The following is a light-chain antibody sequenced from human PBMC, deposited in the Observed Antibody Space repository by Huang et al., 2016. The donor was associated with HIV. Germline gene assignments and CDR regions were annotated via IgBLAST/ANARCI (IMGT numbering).Light chain of an antibody. Sequence: EIMMTQSPATLSVSPGGRATLSCRARQNVRNNLAWYQQKTGQAPRLLIYDTSTRASGIPARFSGSGSGTEFTLTISGLQSEDFAFYYCQQYDNWPPGLTFGGGTKIEI. CDR1: QNVRNN. CDR2: DTS. J-gene: IGKJ4*01. V-gene: IGKV3D-15*01. CDR3: QQYDNWPPGLT.